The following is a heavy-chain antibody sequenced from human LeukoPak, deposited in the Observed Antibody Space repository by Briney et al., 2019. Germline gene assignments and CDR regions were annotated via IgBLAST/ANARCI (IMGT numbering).Heavy chain of an antibody. D-gene: IGHD3-3*01. CDR2: ISAYNGNT. CDR1: GYTFTRYA. CDR3: ARDLETSYTKAYYYGMDV. Sequence: ASVKVSCKASGYTFTRYAINWLRQAPGQGLEWMGWISAYNGNTNYAQKLQGRVTMTTDTPTSTAYMELRSLRSDDTAVYYCARDLETSYTKAYYYGMDVWGQGTTVTVSS. V-gene: IGHV1-18*01. J-gene: IGHJ6*02.